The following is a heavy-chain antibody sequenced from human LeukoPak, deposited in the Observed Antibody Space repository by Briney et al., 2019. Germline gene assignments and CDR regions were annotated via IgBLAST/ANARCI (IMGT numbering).Heavy chain of an antibody. J-gene: IGHJ4*02. CDR1: GFTFSSYW. D-gene: IGHD4-17*01. Sequence: GGSLRLSCAASGFTFSSYWMSWVRQAPGKGLEWVAVISYDGSNKYYADSVKGRFTISRDNSKNTLYLQMNSLRAEDTAVYYCAREMKDHYGDYVDYWGQGTLVTVSS. CDR2: ISYDGSNK. CDR3: AREMKDHYGDYVDY. V-gene: IGHV3-30-3*01.